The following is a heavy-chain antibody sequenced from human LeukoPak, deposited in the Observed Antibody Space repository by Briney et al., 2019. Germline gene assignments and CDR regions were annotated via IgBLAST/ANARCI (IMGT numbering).Heavy chain of an antibody. V-gene: IGHV3-23*01. J-gene: IGHJ4*02. CDR3: AKGHSEYGTGFDC. CDR2: LSGTGERT. CDR1: GISFSTYA. D-gene: IGHD4-17*01. Sequence: GGSLRLSCAVSGISFSTYAMSWVRQAPGKGLEWVSTLSGTGERTCYADSVKGRFTISRDNSKNTLYLQMNSLRADDTALFYCAKGHSEYGTGFDCWGQGALVTVSS.